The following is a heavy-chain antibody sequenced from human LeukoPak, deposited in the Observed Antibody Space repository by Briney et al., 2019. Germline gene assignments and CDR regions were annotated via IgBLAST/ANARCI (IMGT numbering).Heavy chain of an antibody. CDR2: IIPIFGTA. CDR3: ARDADTAMDDVG. Sequence: SVKVSCKASGGTFSSYTISWVRQAPGQGLEWMGGIIPIFGTANYTQKFQGRVTITADESTSTAYMELSSLRSEDTAVYYRARDADTAMDDVGWGQGTLVTVSS. CDR1: GGTFSSYT. D-gene: IGHD5-18*01. J-gene: IGHJ4*02. V-gene: IGHV1-69*01.